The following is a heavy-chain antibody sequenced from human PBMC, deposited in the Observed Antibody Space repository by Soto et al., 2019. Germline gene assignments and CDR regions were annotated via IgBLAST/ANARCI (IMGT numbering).Heavy chain of an antibody. CDR2: INHSGST. CDR3: ARGELGYYYYTDV. V-gene: IGHV4-34*01. J-gene: IGHJ6*03. Sequence: SETLSLTCAAYGGSFSGYYWSWIRQPPGKGLEWIGEINHSGSTNYNPSLKSRVTISVDTSKNQFSLKLSSVTAADTAVYYCARGELGYYYYTDVWGKGTTVTVS. D-gene: IGHD1-26*01. CDR1: GGSFSGYY.